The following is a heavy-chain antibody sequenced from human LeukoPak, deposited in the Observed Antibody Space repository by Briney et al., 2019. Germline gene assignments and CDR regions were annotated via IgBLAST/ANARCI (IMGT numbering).Heavy chain of an antibody. CDR2: INPNSGGT. V-gene: IGHV1-2*02. CDR1: GYTFTGYY. CDR3: ARGSTRYSSSWYSLGNWFDL. D-gene: IGHD6-13*01. J-gene: IGHJ5*02. Sequence: ASVKVSCKASGYTFTGYYMHWVRQAPGQGLEWMGWINPNSGGTNYAQKFQGRVTMTRDTSISTAYMELSRLRSDDTAVYYCARGSTRYSSSWYSLGNWFDLWGQGTLVTVSS.